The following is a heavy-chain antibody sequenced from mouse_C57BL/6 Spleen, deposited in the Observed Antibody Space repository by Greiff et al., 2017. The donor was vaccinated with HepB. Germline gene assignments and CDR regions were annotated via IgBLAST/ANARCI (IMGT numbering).Heavy chain of an antibody. CDR2: INLNYGTT. D-gene: IGHD1-1*01. CDR1: GYSFTDYN. V-gene: IGHV1-39*01. CDR3: ARDDIHYYGSSYAWFAY. J-gene: IGHJ3*01. Sequence: LVESGPELVKPGASVKISCKASGYSFTDYNMNWVKQSNGKSLEWIGVINLNYGTTSSNQKFKGKATFTVVQSSSTAYMQLNSLTSRESAGYYCARDDIHYYGSSYAWFAYWGQGTLVTVSS.